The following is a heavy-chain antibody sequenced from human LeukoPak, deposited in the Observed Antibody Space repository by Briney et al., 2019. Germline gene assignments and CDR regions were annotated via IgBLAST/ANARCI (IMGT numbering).Heavy chain of an antibody. J-gene: IGHJ5*02. Sequence: GGSLRLSCAASGFTFSSYWMSWVRQAPGKGLEWVANIKQDGSEKYYVDSVKGRFTISRDSSKYMLYLQLNSLRPEDTATYYCAKDGSRYDFSPWGQGTLVTVSS. CDR3: AKDGSRYDFSP. V-gene: IGHV3-7*01. CDR1: GFTFSSYW. CDR2: IKQDGSEK. D-gene: IGHD3-3*01.